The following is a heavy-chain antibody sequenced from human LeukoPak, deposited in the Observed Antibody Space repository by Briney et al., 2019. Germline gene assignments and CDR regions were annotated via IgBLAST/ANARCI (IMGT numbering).Heavy chain of an antibody. CDR3: AKGSNQLLSFFDY. J-gene: IGHJ4*02. CDR2: ISGSGGST. CDR1: GFTFSSYA. Sequence: GGSLRLSCAASGFTFSSYAMSWVRQAPGEGLEWVSAISGSGGSTYYADSVKGRFTISRDNSKNTLYLQMNSLRAEDTAVYYCAKGSNQLLSFFDYWGQGTLVTVSS. V-gene: IGHV3-23*01. D-gene: IGHD2-2*01.